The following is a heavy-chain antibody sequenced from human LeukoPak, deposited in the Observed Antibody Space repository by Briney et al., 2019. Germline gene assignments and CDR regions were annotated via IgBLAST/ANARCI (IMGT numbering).Heavy chain of an antibody. D-gene: IGHD3-16*02. V-gene: IGHV3-30*18. Sequence: GRSLRLSCAASGFTFSSYGMHWLRQAPGKGLEWVAVISYDGSNKYYADSVKGRFTISRDNSKNTLYLQMNSLRAEDTAVYYCAKALAGSGELSDYWGQGTLVTVSS. CDR3: AKALAGSGELSDY. CDR2: ISYDGSNK. J-gene: IGHJ4*02. CDR1: GFTFSSYG.